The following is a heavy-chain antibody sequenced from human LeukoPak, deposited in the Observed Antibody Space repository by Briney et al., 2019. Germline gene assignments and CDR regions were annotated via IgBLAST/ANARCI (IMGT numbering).Heavy chain of an antibody. J-gene: IGHJ6*03. CDR2: IYYSGST. D-gene: IGHD3-16*01. V-gene: IGHV4-31*03. CDR3: AVSPLDYYYYYMDV. CDR1: GVSISSGGYY. Sequence: PSQTLSLTCTVSGVSISSGGYYWSWIRQHPGKGLEWIGYIYYSGSTYYNPSLKSRVTISVDTSKNQFSLKLSSVTAADTAVYYCAVSPLDYYYYYMDVWGKGTTVTVSS.